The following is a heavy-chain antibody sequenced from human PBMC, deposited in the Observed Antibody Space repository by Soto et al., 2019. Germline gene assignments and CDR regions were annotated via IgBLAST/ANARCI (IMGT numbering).Heavy chain of an antibody. CDR3: AKDISDYYDILTGYLLYFDY. V-gene: IGHV3-23*01. CDR1: GFTFSSYA. Sequence: SLRLSCAASGFTFSSYAMSWVRQAPGKGLEWVSAISGSGGSTYYADSVKGRFTISRDNSKNTLYLQMNSLRAEDTAVYYCAKDISDYYDILTGYLLYFDYWGHGTLVTVSS. J-gene: IGHJ4*01. CDR2: ISGSGGST. D-gene: IGHD3-9*01.